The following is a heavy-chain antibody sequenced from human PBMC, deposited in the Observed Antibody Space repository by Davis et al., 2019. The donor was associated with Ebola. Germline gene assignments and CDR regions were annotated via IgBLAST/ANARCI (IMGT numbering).Heavy chain of an antibody. CDR2: IYYSEST. J-gene: IGHJ4*02. D-gene: IGHD1-26*01. CDR1: SGSISSYY. CDR3: ARLGSGSFRD. V-gene: IGHV4-59*08. Sequence: MPLETLSLTCTVSSGSISSYYWSWIRQPPGKELEWIGYIYYSESTNYNPSLKSRVTISVDTSKNQFSLKLSSVTAADTAVYYCARLGSGSFRDWGQGTLVTVSS.